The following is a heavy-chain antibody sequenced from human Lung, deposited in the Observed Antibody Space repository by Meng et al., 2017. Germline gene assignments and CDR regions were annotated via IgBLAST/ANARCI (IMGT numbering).Heavy chain of an antibody. J-gene: IGHJ4*02. Sequence: GQLVHAGVEVKRPGALVKYSCKPSGYNFPDYYIHWVRRAPGQGLEWMGRINPKSGDTHYAQKFQARVTMTGDTSISTAYMELSGLRSDDTAMYYCARDEDISAAGKLFGDYWGQGTLVTVSS. D-gene: IGHD6-25*01. CDR2: INPKSGDT. CDR3: ARDEDISAAGKLFGDY. V-gene: IGHV1-2*06. CDR1: GYNFPDYY.